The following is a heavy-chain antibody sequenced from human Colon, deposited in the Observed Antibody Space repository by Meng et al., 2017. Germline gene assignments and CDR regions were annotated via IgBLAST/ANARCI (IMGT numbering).Heavy chain of an antibody. D-gene: IGHD1-1*01. CDR3: ATTAGTWHPFSY. Sequence: QVQLQESGPGLVKPAETLSLTCTVSGGSISSSYWSWIRQPPGKRPKWIGYINYSGNTNYNPSLKTRVTMSVDTSKNQISLRLSSVTAADTAVYYCATTAGTWHPFSYWGQGTLVTVSS. CDR2: INYSGNT. J-gene: IGHJ4*02. V-gene: IGHV4-59*01. CDR1: GGSISSSY.